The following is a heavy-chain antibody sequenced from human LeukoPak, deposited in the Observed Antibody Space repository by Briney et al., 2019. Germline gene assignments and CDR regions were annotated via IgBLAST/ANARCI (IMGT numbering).Heavy chain of an antibody. V-gene: IGHV1-2*02. CDR3: AREKADTAMVMCY. CDR1: GYTFTSYY. D-gene: IGHD5-18*01. CDR2: INPNSGGT. Sequence: ASVKVSCKASGYTFTSYYIHWVRQAPGQGLEWMGWINPNSGGTNYAQKFQGRVTMTRDTSISTAYMELSRLRSDDTAVYYCAREKADTAMVMCYWGQGTLVTVSS. J-gene: IGHJ4*02.